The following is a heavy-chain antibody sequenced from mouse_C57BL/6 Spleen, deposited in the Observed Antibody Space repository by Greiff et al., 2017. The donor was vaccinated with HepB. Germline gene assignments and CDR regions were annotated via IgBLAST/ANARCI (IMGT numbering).Heavy chain of an antibody. CDR1: GYTFTSYG. J-gene: IGHJ2*01. Sequence: VKLVESGAELARPGASVKLSCKASGYTFTSYGISWVKQRTGQGLEWIGEIYPRSGNTYYNEKFKGKATLTADKSSSTAYMELRSLTSEDSAVYFCARSSSDSSGYYFDYWGQGTTLTVSS. CDR2: IYPRSGNT. D-gene: IGHD3-2*02. V-gene: IGHV1-81*01. CDR3: ARSSSDSSGYYFDY.